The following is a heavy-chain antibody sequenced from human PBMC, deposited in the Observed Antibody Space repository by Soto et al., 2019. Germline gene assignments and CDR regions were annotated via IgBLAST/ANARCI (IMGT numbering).Heavy chain of an antibody. CDR3: ARVGQGAWYFVL. Sequence: EVQLVESGGGLVQPGGSLRLSCAASGFSFSSYWMHWVSQAPGKGLVWVSRIKTDGSIITYADSVKGRFTISRDNAKNTLYLQMNTLRAEDTAVYYCARVGQGAWYFVLWGRGTLVTVSS. D-gene: IGHD1-26*01. J-gene: IGHJ2*01. CDR2: IKTDGSII. V-gene: IGHV3-74*01. CDR1: GFSFSSYW.